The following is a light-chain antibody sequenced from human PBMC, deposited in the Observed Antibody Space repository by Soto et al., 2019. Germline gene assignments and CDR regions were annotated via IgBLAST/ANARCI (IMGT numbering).Light chain of an antibody. V-gene: IGKV1-39*01. J-gene: IGKJ4*01. CDR1: QSISSY. CDR3: QQSYSTPGV. Sequence: DIQMTRSPSSLSASVGDRVTITCRASQSISSYLNWYQQKPGKAPKLLIYAASSLQSGVPSRFSGSGSGTDFTLTISSLQPEDFATYYCQQSYSTPGVFGGGTKVEIK. CDR2: AAS.